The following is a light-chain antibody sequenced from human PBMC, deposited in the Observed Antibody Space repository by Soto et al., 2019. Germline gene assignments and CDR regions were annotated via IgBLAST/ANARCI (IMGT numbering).Light chain of an antibody. CDR1: QDIRTN. J-gene: IGKJ1*01. V-gene: IGKV1-17*01. Sequence: DIQMTQSPSSLSASVGDTITITCRASQDIRTNLGWYRQKPGQAPKRLVYDASSLPSGVPSRFSGNGAGTRFTLTISGLQPEDFATYYCLQHGRYPRTFGPGTKVEVK. CDR3: LQHGRYPRT. CDR2: DAS.